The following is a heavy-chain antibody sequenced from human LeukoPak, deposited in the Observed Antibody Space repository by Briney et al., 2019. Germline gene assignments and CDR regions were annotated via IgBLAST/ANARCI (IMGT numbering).Heavy chain of an antibody. CDR1: GYTFTSYG. CDR3: ARDSNYYDSSGYPTIPFDY. D-gene: IGHD3-22*01. J-gene: IGHJ4*02. CDR2: ISAYNGNT. V-gene: IGHV1-18*01. Sequence: ASVKVSCKASGYTFTSYGISWVRQAPGQGLEWMGWISAYNGNTNYAQKLQGRVTMTTDTSTSTAYMELGSLRSDDTAVYYCARDSNYYDSSGYPTIPFDYWGQGTLVTVSS.